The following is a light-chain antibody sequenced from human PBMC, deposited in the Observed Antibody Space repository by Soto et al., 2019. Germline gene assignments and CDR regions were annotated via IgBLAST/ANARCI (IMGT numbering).Light chain of an antibody. CDR1: QGVSSN. CDR2: GAS. J-gene: IGKJ4*01. CDR3: QQYNNWPLT. V-gene: IGKV3-15*01. Sequence: EIVMTQSPATLSVSPGERATLSCRASQGVSSNLAWYQQKPGQAPRLLIYGASTRATGIPVRFSGSGSGTEFTLTISSLQSEDFAVYHCQQYNNWPLTFGGGTKVEIK.